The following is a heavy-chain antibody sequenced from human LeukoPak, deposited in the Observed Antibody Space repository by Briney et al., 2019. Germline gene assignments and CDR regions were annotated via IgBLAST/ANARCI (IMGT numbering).Heavy chain of an antibody. CDR3: AMQGIVGAPGDY. Sequence: GGSLRLSCAASGLTFSSYAMSWVPPAPGKGLEWVSAISGSGGSTYYADSVKGRFTISRDNSKNTLYLQMNSLRAEDTAVYYCAMQGIVGAPGDYWGQGTLVTVSS. J-gene: IGHJ4*02. V-gene: IGHV3-23*01. CDR1: GLTFSSYA. CDR2: ISGSGGST. D-gene: IGHD1-26*01.